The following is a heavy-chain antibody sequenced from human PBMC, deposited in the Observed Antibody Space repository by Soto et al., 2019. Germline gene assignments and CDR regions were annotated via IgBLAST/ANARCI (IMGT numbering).Heavy chain of an antibody. V-gene: IGHV3-9*01. D-gene: IGHD6-19*01. CDR3: AKSVTTVAGTSWFDP. J-gene: IGHJ5*02. CDR1: GFTFDDYA. CDR2: ISWNSGSI. Sequence: EVQLVESGGGLVQPGRSLRLCCAASGFTFDDYAMHWVRQAPGKGLEWVSGISWNSGSIGYADSVKGRFTISRDNAKNSLYLQMNSLRVEDTALYYCAKSVTTVAGTSWFDPWGQGTLVTVSS.